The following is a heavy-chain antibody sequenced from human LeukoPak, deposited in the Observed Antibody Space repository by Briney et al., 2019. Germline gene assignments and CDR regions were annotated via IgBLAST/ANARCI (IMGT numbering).Heavy chain of an antibody. Sequence: GASVKVSCKASGYTCTSYGISWVRQATGQGLEWMGWISAYNGNTNYAQKLQGRVTMTTDTSTSTAYMEPRSLRSDDTAVYYGAGVGSGGGAGEPNVLLWFGESPYYYYGMDVWGQGTTVTVSS. CDR1: GYTCTSYG. CDR3: AGVGSGGGAGEPNVLLWFGESPYYYYGMDV. J-gene: IGHJ6*02. D-gene: IGHD3-10*01. V-gene: IGHV1-18*01. CDR2: ISAYNGNT.